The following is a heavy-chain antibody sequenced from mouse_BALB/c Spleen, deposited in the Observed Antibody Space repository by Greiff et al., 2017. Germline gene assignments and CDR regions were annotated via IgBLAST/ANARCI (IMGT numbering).Heavy chain of an antibody. V-gene: IGHV5-6-2*01. CDR3: ARHEGAFITTVVASYYYAMDY. CDR1: GFTFSSYY. J-gene: IGHJ4*01. CDR2: INSNGGST. D-gene: IGHD1-1*01. Sequence: DVMLVESGGGLVKLGGSLKLSCAASGFTFSSYYMSWVRQTPEKRLELVAAINSNGGSTYYPDTVKGRFTLSRDNAKNTLYLQMSSLKSEDTALYYCARHEGAFITTVVASYYYAMDYWGQGTSVTVSS.